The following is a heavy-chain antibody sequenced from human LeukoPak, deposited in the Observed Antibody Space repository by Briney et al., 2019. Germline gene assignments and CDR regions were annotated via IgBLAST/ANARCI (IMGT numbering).Heavy chain of an antibody. D-gene: IGHD3-16*01. J-gene: IGHJ4*02. V-gene: IGHV3-7*01. Sequence: PGGPLKLSCTASGFTFNDYGMPWVRQAPGKGGEWVAHIKGDGGHRSYGDSVSERFIISRDNAKNSLTLEMYSLRVEYTAFYYCVRGSHVWENWGQGTLVTVSS. CDR1: GFTFNDYG. CDR3: VRGSHVWEN. CDR2: IKGDGGHR.